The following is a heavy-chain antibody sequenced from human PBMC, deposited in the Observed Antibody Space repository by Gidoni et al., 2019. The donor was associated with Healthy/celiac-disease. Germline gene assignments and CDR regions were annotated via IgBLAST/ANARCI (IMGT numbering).Heavy chain of an antibody. Sequence: QVQLVESGGGVVQPGRSLRLSCAASGFTFSSYAMHWVRQAPGKGLEWVAVISYDGSNKYYADSVKGRFTISRDNSKNTLYLQMNSLRAEDTAVYYCARVPVGATYWYFDLWGRGTLVTVSS. D-gene: IGHD1-26*01. CDR1: GFTFSSYA. CDR2: ISYDGSNK. V-gene: IGHV3-30-3*01. J-gene: IGHJ2*01. CDR3: ARVPVGATYWYFDL.